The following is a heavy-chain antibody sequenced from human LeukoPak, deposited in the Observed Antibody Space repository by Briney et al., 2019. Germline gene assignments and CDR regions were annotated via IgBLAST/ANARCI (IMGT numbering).Heavy chain of an antibody. CDR1: GYTFTGYY. V-gene: IGHV1-18*04. Sequence: ASVKVSCKASGYTFTGYYMHWVRQAPGQGLEWMGWISAYNGNTNYAQKLQGRDTMTTDTSTSTAYMELRSLRSDDTAVYYCARVGYSYGSFDYWGQGTLVTVSS. D-gene: IGHD5-18*01. CDR3: ARVGYSYGSFDY. CDR2: ISAYNGNT. J-gene: IGHJ4*02.